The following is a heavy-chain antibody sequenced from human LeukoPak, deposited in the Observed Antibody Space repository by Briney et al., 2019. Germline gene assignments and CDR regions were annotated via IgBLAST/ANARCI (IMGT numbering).Heavy chain of an antibody. CDR3: ARAGPYSSSWYGSAAFDI. D-gene: IGHD6-13*01. V-gene: IGHV4-4*07. CDR1: GGSISSYY. J-gene: IGHJ3*02. Sequence: SETLSLTCTVSGGSISSYYWSWIRQPAGKGLEWIGRIYTSGSTNYNPSLKSRVTMSVDTSKNQFSLKLSSVTAADTAVYYCARAGPYSSSWYGSAAFDIWGQGTMVTVSS. CDR2: IYTSGST.